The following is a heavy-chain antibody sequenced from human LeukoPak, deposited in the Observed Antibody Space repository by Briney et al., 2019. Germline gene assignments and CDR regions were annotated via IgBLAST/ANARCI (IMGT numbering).Heavy chain of an antibody. CDR1: GFTFSSYW. J-gene: IGHJ6*02. Sequence: GGSLRLSCAASGFTFSSYWMSWVRQAPGKGLEWVTIIKQDGSEKYYVDYVKGRFTISRDNAKNSLYLQMNSLRAEDTAVYYCARDLVVPAAIRGYYYYGMDVWGQGTTVTVSS. CDR2: IKQDGSEK. CDR3: ARDLVVPAAIRGYYYYGMDV. V-gene: IGHV3-7*01. D-gene: IGHD2-2*02.